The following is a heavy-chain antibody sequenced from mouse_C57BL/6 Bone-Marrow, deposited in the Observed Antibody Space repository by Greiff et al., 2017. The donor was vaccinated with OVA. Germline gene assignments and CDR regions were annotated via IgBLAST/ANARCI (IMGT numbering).Heavy chain of an antibody. D-gene: IGHD2-2*01. Sequence: EVQRVESGGGLVQPGGSMKLSCAASGFTFSDAWMDWVRQSPEKGLEWVAEIRNKANNHATYYAESVKGRFTISRDDSKSSVYLQMNSLRAEDTGIYYCTRNYGYHWYFDVWGTGTTVTVSS. CDR2: IRNKANNHAT. CDR3: TRNYGYHWYFDV. V-gene: IGHV6-6*01. CDR1: GFTFSDAW. J-gene: IGHJ1*03.